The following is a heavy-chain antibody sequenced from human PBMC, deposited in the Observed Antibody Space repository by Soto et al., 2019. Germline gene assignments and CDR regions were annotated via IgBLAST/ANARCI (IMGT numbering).Heavy chain of an antibody. V-gene: IGHV3-30-3*01. CDR2: ISYDGYHK. Sequence: PGGSLRLSCAASGFTFSSYPMHWVRQAPGKGLEWVAVISYDGYHKYYADSVEGRFTISRDNSNETLYLQVNSLRADDTAVYYCARDGTMVRATYFFDYWGQGTLVTVSS. J-gene: IGHJ4*02. CDR1: GFTFSSYP. CDR3: ARDGTMVRATYFFDY. D-gene: IGHD3-10*01.